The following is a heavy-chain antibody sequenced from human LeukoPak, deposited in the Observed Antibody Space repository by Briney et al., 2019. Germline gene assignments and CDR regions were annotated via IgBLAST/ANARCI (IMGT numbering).Heavy chain of an antibody. CDR1: GYTFTSYD. J-gene: IGHJ4*02. CDR3: ARGRSKSSGCPDY. CDR2: MNPNSGNT. V-gene: IGHV1-8*01. D-gene: IGHD6-19*01. Sequence: GASVKVSCKASGYTFTSYDIDWVRQATGQGLEWMGWMNPNSGNTGYAQKSQGRVTMTRNTSISTAYMELSSLRSEDTAVYYCARGRSKSSGCPDYWGQGTLVTVSS.